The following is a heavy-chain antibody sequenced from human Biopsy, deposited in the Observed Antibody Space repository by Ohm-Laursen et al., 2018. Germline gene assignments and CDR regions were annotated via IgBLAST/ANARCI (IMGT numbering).Heavy chain of an antibody. CDR1: GYTFTNYG. V-gene: IGHV1-69*04. CDR2: IIPILGTV. Sequence: SVKVSCKASGYTFTNYGISWVRQVPGQGLDWMGRIIPILGTVDYGQNFQGRVTIRADTSTTFLELTSLRYDDTAVYYCASGDIGGIGLDVWGLGTTVTVSS. J-gene: IGHJ6*02. CDR3: ASGDIGGIGLDV. D-gene: IGHD3-10*01.